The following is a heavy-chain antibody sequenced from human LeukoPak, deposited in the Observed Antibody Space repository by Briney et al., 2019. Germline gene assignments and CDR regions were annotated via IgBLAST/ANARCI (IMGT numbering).Heavy chain of an antibody. J-gene: IGHJ1*01. CDR1: GGSISGYY. V-gene: IGHV4-59*08. Sequence: PSETLSLTCTVSGGSISGYYWSWIRQPPGKRLEWIGFIYYSGSTKYNPSLKSRVTISVDTSKNQFSLKLTSVTAAGTAVYYCARYGSGSYSDDHFQHWGQGTLVTVSS. CDR2: IYYSGST. CDR3: ARYGSGSYSDDHFQH. D-gene: IGHD3-10*01.